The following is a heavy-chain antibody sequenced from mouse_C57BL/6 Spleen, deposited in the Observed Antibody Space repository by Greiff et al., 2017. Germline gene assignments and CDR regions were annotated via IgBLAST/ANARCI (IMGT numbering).Heavy chain of an antibody. V-gene: IGHV14-1*01. CDR1: GFNIKDYY. J-gene: IGHJ2*01. Sequence: EVQLQQSGAELVRPGASVKLSCTASGFNIKDYYMHWVKQRPEQGLEWIGRTDPEDGDTEYAPKFQGKATMTADTSSNTAYLQLSSLTSEDTAVYYCTLRDYYGSSLDYWGQGTTLTVSS. CDR3: TLRDYYGSSLDY. CDR2: TDPEDGDT. D-gene: IGHD1-1*01.